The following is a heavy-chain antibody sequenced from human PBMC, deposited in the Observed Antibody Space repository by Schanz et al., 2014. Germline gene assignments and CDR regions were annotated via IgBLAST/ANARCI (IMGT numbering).Heavy chain of an antibody. J-gene: IGHJ4*02. CDR3: ARKVVATIGGYYDN. D-gene: IGHD5-12*01. CDR1: GFSFGNYG. Sequence: EVQLLESGGGLVQPGGSLRLSCEASGFSFGNYGMSWVRQAPGKGLEWVSGFDAHDGRAYYADSAKGRFTISRDNAENTLFLQMNSLRAEDTAVYYCARKVVATIGGYYDNWGQGTLDIVSS. V-gene: IGHV3-23*01. CDR2: FDAHDGRA.